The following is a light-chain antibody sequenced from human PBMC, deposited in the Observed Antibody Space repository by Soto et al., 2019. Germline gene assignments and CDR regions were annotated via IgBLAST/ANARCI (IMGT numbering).Light chain of an antibody. V-gene: IGKV1-39*01. CDR1: QTISSY. CDR3: QQCYTNPLT. CDR2: AAS. J-gene: IGKJ4*01. Sequence: DIQMTQSPSSLSASVGDRVTITCRASQTISSYIKWYQQKPGKAPNLLIYAASRLQSGVPSRFSGSESGTIFTLTISSLQPEDFATYDGQQCYTNPLTVGVGTKVEIK.